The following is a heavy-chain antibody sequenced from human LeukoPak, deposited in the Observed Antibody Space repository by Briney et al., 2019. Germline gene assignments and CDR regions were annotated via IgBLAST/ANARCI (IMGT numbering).Heavy chain of an antibody. CDR2: IYYSGST. Sequence: SETLSLTCTVSGGPISSYYWSWIRQPPGKGLEWIGYIYYSGSTNYNPSLKSRVTISVDTSKNQFSLKLSSVTAADTAVYYCARAYCSSTSCYSPWFDYWGQGTLVTVSS. J-gene: IGHJ4*02. V-gene: IGHV4-59*01. CDR1: GGPISSYY. CDR3: ARAYCSSTSCYSPWFDY. D-gene: IGHD2-2*02.